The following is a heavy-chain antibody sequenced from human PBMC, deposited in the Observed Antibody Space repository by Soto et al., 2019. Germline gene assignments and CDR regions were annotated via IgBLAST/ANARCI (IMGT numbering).Heavy chain of an antibody. CDR1: GFTFSSYS. V-gene: IGHV3-21*01. J-gene: IGHJ6*02. CDR2: ISSSSSYI. Sequence: GGSLRLSCAASGFTFSSYSMNWVRQAPGKGLEWVSSISSSSSYIYYADSVKGRFTISRDNAKNSLYLQMNSLRAEDKAVYYCARDLRFLEWYYYYYYGMDVWGQGTTVTVSS. CDR3: ARDLRFLEWYYYYYYGMDV. D-gene: IGHD3-3*01.